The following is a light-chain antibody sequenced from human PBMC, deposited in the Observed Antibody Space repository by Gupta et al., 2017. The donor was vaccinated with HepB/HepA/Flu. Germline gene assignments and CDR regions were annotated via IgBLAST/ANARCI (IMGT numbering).Light chain of an antibody. CDR3: AAWDDSLTGWV. CDR2: SNN. Sequence: QSVLTQPPSASGTPGQRVTISCSGSSSNIGTNTINWYQQLPGTAPKLFIYSNNQRPSGVPDRISGSKSGTSAYLAISGLQSEDEADHDCAAWDDSLTGWVFGGGTKLTVL. V-gene: IGLV1-44*01. J-gene: IGLJ3*02. CDR1: SSNIGTNT.